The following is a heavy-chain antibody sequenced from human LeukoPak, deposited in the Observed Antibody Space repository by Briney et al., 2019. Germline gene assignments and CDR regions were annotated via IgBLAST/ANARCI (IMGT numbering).Heavy chain of an antibody. Sequence: GGSLRLSCAASGFTFSSYAMTWVRQAPGKGLEWVSSISGNGGSTQYADSVQGRFAISRDNSKNTLYLQMNSLRAEDTAVYFCAKDPNGDYIGTFDIWGQGTMVTVSS. CDR1: GFTFSSYA. V-gene: IGHV3-23*01. J-gene: IGHJ3*02. D-gene: IGHD4-17*01. CDR2: ISGNGGST. CDR3: AKDPNGDYIGTFDI.